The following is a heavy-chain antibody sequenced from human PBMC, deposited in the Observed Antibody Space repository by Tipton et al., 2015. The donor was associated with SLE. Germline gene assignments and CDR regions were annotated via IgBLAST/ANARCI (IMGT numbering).Heavy chain of an antibody. J-gene: IGHJ3*02. CDR1: GGSISSYY. Sequence: LRLSCTVSGGSISSYYWSWIRQPPGKGLEWIGYIYYSGSTNYNPSLKSRVTRSVDTSKNQFSLKLSSVTAADTAVYYCARGQGDAFDIWGQGTMVTVSS. CDR2: IYYSGST. V-gene: IGHV4-59*08. CDR3: ARGQGDAFDI.